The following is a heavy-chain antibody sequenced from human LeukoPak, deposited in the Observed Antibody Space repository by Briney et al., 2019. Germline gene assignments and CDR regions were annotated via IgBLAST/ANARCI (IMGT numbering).Heavy chain of an antibody. CDR1: GFTFSDYY. Sequence: GGSLRLSCAASGFTFSDYYMSWIRQAPGKGLEWVSYISSSSSYTNYADSVKGRFTISRDNAKNSLYLQMNSLRAEVTAVYYCARELIAVAGTSYAFDIWGQGTMVTVSS. J-gene: IGHJ3*02. CDR3: ARELIAVAGTSYAFDI. CDR2: ISSSSSYT. D-gene: IGHD6-19*01. V-gene: IGHV3-11*06.